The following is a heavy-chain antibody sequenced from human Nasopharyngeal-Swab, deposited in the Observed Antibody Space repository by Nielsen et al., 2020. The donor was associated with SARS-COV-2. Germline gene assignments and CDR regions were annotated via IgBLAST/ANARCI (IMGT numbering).Heavy chain of an antibody. CDR1: GFTFSSYA. CDR3: AKDDPGFTPDYSNYGV. V-gene: IGHV3-23*01. CDR2: ISGSGGST. D-gene: IGHD4-11*01. J-gene: IGHJ4*02. Sequence: GESLKISCAASGFTFSSYAMSWVRQAPGKGLEWVSAISGSGGSTYYADSVKGRFTISRDNSKNTPYLQMNSLRAEDTAVYYCAKDDPGFTPDYSNYGVWGQGTLVTVSS.